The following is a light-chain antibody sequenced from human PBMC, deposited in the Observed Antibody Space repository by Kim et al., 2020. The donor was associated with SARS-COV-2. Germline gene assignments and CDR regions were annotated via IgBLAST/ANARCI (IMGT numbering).Light chain of an antibody. CDR1: QDIREY. V-gene: IGKV1-33*01. Sequence: DIEMTQSPSSLSASVGDRVTITCQASQDIREYLNWFQQRPGRAPRLLIHDATTLEAGVPSRFSGSGSATLFTLTITNLQPEDFATYICQQYEKIPHTFGLGTKLEI. J-gene: IGKJ2*01. CDR3: QQYEKIPHT. CDR2: DAT.